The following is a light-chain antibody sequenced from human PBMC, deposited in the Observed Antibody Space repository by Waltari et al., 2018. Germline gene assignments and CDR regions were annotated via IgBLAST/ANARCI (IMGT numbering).Light chain of an antibody. Sequence: DIEMTQSTSPLSASVGDKVTITCNASQGTSSCFAWYQQKPGKAPKPLMYAASSLQSGVPSRFSGSGSGTDYTLTISSLQPEDVATYYCQQYDDLPYTFGQGTKVEIK. CDR1: QGTSSC. J-gene: IGKJ2*01. V-gene: IGKV1D-16*01. CDR2: AAS. CDR3: QQYDDLPYT.